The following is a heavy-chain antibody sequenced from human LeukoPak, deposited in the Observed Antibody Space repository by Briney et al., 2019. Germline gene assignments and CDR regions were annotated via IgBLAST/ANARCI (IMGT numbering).Heavy chain of an antibody. D-gene: IGHD3-22*01. J-gene: IGHJ4*02. V-gene: IGHV3-33*01. CDR1: GXTFSSHG. CDR2: ISYNGNNR. Sequence: PGGSLRLSCAASGXTFSSHGMHWVRQAPGKGLECATFISYNGNNRYYADSVKGRFTISRDNSKNTLSLQMDSLRDEDSGVYYCARWTGADFSGYYDYWGQGTLVTVSP. CDR3: ARWTGADFSGYYDY.